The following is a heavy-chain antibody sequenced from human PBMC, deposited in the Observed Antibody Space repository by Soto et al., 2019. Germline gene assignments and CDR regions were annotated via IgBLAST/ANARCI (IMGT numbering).Heavy chain of an antibody. CDR1: GGTFSSYA. D-gene: IGHD2-2*01. V-gene: IGHV1-69*01. J-gene: IGHJ6*02. CDR3: ARMWCSSTSCYSDYYYGMDV. CDR2: ILPIVGTA. Sequence: QVQLVQSGAEVKKPGSSVKVSCKASGGTFSSYAISWVRQAPGQGLEWMGGILPIVGTANYEQKFQGIVTLTSDESTSTAYMELSSLRSEDTAVYYCARMWCSSTSCYSDYYYGMDVWGPGTTVTVSS.